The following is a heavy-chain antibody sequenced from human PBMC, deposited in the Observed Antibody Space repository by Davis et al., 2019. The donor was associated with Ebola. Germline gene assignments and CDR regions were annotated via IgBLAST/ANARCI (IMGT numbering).Heavy chain of an antibody. J-gene: IGHJ3*02. Sequence: PGGSLRLSCAASGFTFSSYSMNWVRQAPGKGLEWVSSISSSSSYIYYADSVKGRFTISRDNAKNSLYLQMNSLRAEDTAVYYCARDELGNDAFDIWGQGTMVTVSS. CDR3: ARDELGNDAFDI. CDR1: GFTFSSYS. V-gene: IGHV3-21*01. D-gene: IGHD7-27*01. CDR2: ISSSSSYI.